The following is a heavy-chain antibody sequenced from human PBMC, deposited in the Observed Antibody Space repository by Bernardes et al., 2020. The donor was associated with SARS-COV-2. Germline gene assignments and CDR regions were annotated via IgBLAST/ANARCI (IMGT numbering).Heavy chain of an antibody. CDR3: ARGGSHGHFDY. J-gene: IGHJ4*02. CDR1: GFTFSYYS. CDR2: ISSSSSTI. Sequence: GGSLRLSCAASGFTFSYYSMNWVRQAPGKGLEWVSYISSSSSTIYYADSVKGRFTISRDNAKNSLYLQMNSLRADDTAVYYCARGGSHGHFDYWGQGTLVTVSS. V-gene: IGHV3-48*04.